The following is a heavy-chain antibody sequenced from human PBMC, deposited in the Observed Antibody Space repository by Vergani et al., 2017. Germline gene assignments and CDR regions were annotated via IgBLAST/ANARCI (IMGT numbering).Heavy chain of an antibody. J-gene: IGHJ6*02. CDR3: AKANPRNSGYDYLNYYHAMDV. D-gene: IGHD5-12*01. Sequence: EVQLVESGGVVVQPGGSLRLSCAASGFTFNHYAMNWVRQAPGKGLEWVSGISGSGGSTYYAGSVKGRFTISRDSSKNTLYLQMNSLSAGDTAVYYCAKANPRNSGYDYLNYYHAMDVWGQGTTVTVSS. CDR1: GFTFNHYA. CDR2: ISGSGGST. V-gene: IGHV3-23*04.